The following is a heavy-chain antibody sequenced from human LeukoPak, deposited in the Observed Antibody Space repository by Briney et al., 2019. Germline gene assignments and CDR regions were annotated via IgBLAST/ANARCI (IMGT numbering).Heavy chain of an antibody. D-gene: IGHD6-13*01. CDR3: ARALGSSWSRNWFDP. CDR2: MNPNSGNT. V-gene: IGHV1-8*01. CDR1: GYTFTSYD. J-gene: IGHJ5*02. Sequence: VASVKISCKASGYTFTSYDINWVRQATGQGLEWMGWMNPNSGNTGYARKFQGRVTMTRNTSISTAYMELSSLRSEDTAVYYCARALGSSWSRNWFDPWGQGTLVTVSS.